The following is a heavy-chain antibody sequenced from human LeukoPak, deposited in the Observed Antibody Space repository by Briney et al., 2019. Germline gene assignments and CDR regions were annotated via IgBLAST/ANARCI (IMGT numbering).Heavy chain of an antibody. CDR2: IYHSEST. D-gene: IGHD3-16*01. CDR1: GGSISSPNW. V-gene: IGHV4-4*02. CDR3: ARVKDYDYVWGSYPYYMDV. J-gene: IGHJ6*03. Sequence: PSETLSLTCAVSGGSISSPNWWSWVRQSPGKGLEWIGEIYHSESTNYNPSLKSRVTISVDTSKNQFSLKLSSVTAADTAVYYCARVKDYDYVWGSYPYYMDVWGKGTTVTISS.